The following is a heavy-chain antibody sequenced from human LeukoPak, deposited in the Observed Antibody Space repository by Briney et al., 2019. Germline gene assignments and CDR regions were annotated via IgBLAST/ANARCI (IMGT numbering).Heavy chain of an antibody. Sequence: GGSLRLSCAASGFTFSNYGMHWVRQAPGKGLEWVAGIWYDGSNKRYADSVRGRLTISRDNSKNTLYLEMNSLRADDTAIYYCARNLRDANNGVTLGYWGQGTLVTVSS. CDR1: GFTFSNYG. J-gene: IGHJ4*02. D-gene: IGHD5-24*01. CDR2: IWYDGSNK. V-gene: IGHV3-33*01. CDR3: ARNLRDANNGVTLGY.